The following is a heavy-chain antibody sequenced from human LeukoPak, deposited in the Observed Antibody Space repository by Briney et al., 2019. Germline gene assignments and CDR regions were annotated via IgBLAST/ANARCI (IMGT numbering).Heavy chain of an antibody. CDR2: INPNNGGT. CDR3: ARDIAVAGNVWFDP. V-gene: IGHV1-2*02. D-gene: IGHD6-19*01. CDR1: GYTFTGYY. Sequence: ASVKVSCEASGYTFTGYYIHWVRQAPGQGLEWMGWINPNNGGTNYAQKFQGRVTMARDTSITTAYMELSRLKSDDTAVYYCARDIAVAGNVWFDPWGQGTLVTVSS. J-gene: IGHJ5*02.